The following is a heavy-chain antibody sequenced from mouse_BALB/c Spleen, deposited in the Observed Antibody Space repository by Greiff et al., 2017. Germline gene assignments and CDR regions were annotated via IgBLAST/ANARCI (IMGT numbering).Heavy chain of an antibody. D-gene: IGHD3-3*01. J-gene: IGHJ2*01. Sequence: EVQVVESGGGLVQPGGSLRLSCATSGFTFTDYYMSWVRQPPGKALEWLGFIRNKANGYTTEYSASVKGRFTISRDNSQSILYLQMNTLRAEDSATYYCARDGDDFDYWGQGTTLTVSS. CDR3: ARDGDDFDY. CDR1: GFTFTDYY. CDR2: IRNKANGYTT. V-gene: IGHV7-3*02.